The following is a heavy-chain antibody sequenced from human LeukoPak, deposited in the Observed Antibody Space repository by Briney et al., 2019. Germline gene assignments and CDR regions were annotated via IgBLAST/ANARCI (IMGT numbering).Heavy chain of an antibody. D-gene: IGHD6-19*01. CDR3: ARSGSSGWHDY. Sequence: ASVKVSCKASGYTFTGYYMHWVRQAPGQALEWMGRINPNGGGTNYAQKFQGRVTMTRDTSISTAYMELSRLRSDDTAVYYCARSGSSGWHDYWGQGTLVTVSS. V-gene: IGHV1-2*06. J-gene: IGHJ4*02. CDR1: GYTFTGYY. CDR2: INPNGGGT.